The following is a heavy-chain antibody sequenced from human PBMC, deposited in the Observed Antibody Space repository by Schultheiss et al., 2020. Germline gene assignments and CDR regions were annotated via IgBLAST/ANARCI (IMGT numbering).Heavy chain of an antibody. J-gene: IGHJ5*02. CDR2: MNPNSGNT. CDR1: GYTFTSYD. Sequence: ASVKVSCKASGYTFTSYDINWVRQATGQGLEWMGWMNPNSGNTGYAQKFQGRVTMTRNTSISTAYMELSSLRSEDTAVYYCARALGSGSYSLYNWFDPWGQGTLVTVSS. D-gene: IGHD3-10*01. V-gene: IGHV1-8*01. CDR3: ARALGSGSYSLYNWFDP.